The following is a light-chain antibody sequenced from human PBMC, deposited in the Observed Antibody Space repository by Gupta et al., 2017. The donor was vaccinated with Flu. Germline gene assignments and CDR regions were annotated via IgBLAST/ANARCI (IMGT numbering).Light chain of an antibody. V-gene: IGKV1-33*01. Sequence: DIQMTQSPSSLSASVGDRVTITCQASQDINNYLNWYQQKPGKAPKLLDYDASNLETGVPSRFSRHGTETDLTFTISSLQPADIATSYYQQYANLPLTFGGGTKVEIK. J-gene: IGKJ4*01. CDR3: QQYANLPLT. CDR1: QDINNY. CDR2: DAS.